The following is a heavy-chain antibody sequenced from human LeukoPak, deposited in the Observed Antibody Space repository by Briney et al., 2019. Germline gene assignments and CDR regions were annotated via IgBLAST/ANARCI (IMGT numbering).Heavy chain of an antibody. J-gene: IGHJ3*02. V-gene: IGHV4-59*01. Sequence: SETLSLTCIVSGGSISSYYWTWIRQPPGKGLEWIGHIYYGGSTNYNPSLKSRVTISLDTSKNHFSLKLSSVTAADTAVYSCARGAIYCGGDCFQGAFDIWGQGTMVTVSS. CDR3: ARGAIYCGGDCFQGAFDI. CDR2: IYYGGST. CDR1: GGSISSYY. D-gene: IGHD2-21*02.